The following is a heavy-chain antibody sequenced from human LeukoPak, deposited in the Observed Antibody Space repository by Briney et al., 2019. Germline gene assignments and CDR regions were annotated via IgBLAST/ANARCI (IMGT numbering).Heavy chain of an antibody. Sequence: GESLKISCKGSGYTFTNYWIGWVRQMPGKGLEFMGIIYPGDSDTRYSPSFQGQVTISVDKSINTAYLQWSSLKASDSAMYYCARPHYYDSSGYVDYWGQGTLVTVSS. D-gene: IGHD3-22*01. CDR3: ARPHYYDSSGYVDY. CDR1: GYTFTNYW. V-gene: IGHV5-51*01. CDR2: IYPGDSDT. J-gene: IGHJ4*02.